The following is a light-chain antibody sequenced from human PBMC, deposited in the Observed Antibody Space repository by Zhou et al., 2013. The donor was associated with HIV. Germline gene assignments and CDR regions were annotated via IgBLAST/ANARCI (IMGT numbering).Light chain of an antibody. J-gene: IGKJ2*01. CDR3: QQSYSTLVT. CDR1: QRISTN. V-gene: IGKV1-39*01. CDR2: DAS. Sequence: IQMTQSPSSLSASVGDTVTITCRASQRISTNLNWYQQKSGKAPKLLIYDASSLQSGVPSRFSGSESGTGTEFTLTINSLHPEDFATYYCQQSYSTLVTFGQGTKLEIK.